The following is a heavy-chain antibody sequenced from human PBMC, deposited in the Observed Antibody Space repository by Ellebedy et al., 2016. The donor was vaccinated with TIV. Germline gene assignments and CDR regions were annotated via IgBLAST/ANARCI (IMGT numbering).Heavy chain of an antibody. J-gene: IGHJ4*02. Sequence: SETLSLXXTVSGGSISSYYWSWIRQPPGKGLEWIGYIYYSGSTNYNPSLKSRVTISVDTSKNQFSLKLSSVTAADTAVYYCARATEGGYCSSTSCYPEKTLDYWGQGTLVTVSS. CDR1: GGSISSYY. CDR3: ARATEGGYCSSTSCYPEKTLDY. V-gene: IGHV4-59*01. CDR2: IYYSGST. D-gene: IGHD2-2*01.